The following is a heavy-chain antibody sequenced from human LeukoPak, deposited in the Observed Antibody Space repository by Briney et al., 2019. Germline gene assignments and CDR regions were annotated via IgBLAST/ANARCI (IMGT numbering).Heavy chain of an antibody. CDR1: GFTFYDYP. J-gene: IGHJ6*02. CDR2: NRWSSGSI. Sequence: PGGSLRLSCAASGFTFYDYPMHCVRQAPGEGLECVAGNRWSSGSIDYADSVKGRFTICRVKAKDSLYMQMNRLRAEETALYYCVKDMVSGKYYYYYGMDVWGQGTTVTVS. D-gene: IGHD2-21*02. V-gene: IGHV3-9*01. CDR3: VKDMVSGKYYYYYGMDV.